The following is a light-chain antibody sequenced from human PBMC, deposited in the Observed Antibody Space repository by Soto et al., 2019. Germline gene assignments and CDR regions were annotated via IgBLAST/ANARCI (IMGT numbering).Light chain of an antibody. CDR3: QQYVTSPWA. J-gene: IGKJ1*01. CDR2: GAS. V-gene: IGKV3-20*01. Sequence: EIVLTQSPGTLSLSPGERATLSCRASQSVSSSFLAWYQQKPGQAPRLLIYGASIRATGIPDRFIGSGSGTDFTLTISRLEPEDFAVYYCQQYVTSPWAFGQGTKVAIE. CDR1: QSVSSSF.